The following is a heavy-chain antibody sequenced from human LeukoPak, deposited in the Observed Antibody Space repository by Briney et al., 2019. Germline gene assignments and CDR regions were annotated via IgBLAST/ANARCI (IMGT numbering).Heavy chain of an antibody. D-gene: IGHD3-10*01. CDR3: VKGFVHPTYYFEY. CDR2: ITGSGDGT. CDR1: GFTFSNYA. Sequence: PGGSLRLSCAASGFTFSNYAMMWVRQAPGKRLEWVSSITGSGDGTYYADSVRGRFTISRDNSENTLYLQLNSLRAEETAVYFCVKGFVHPTYYFEYWGQGTLVTVSS. J-gene: IGHJ4*02. V-gene: IGHV3-23*01.